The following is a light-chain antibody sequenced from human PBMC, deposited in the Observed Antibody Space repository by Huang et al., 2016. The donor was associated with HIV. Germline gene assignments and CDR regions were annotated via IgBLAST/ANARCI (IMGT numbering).Light chain of an antibody. CDR1: QSVLYSSNNKNY. CDR2: WAS. J-gene: IGKJ1*01. V-gene: IGKV4-1*01. Sequence: DIVMTQSPDSLAVSLGERATINCKSSQSVLYSSNNKNYLAWYQHKPGQPPKLLIYWASTRESGVPDRFSGSGSGTDFTLTISSLQAEDVAVYYCQQYYSISSSFGQGTKVEIK. CDR3: QQYYSISSS.